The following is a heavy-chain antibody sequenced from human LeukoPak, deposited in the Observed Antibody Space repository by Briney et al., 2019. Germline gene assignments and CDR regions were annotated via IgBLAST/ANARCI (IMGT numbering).Heavy chain of an antibody. D-gene: IGHD3-3*01. V-gene: IGHV3-21*01. CDR2: ISSSSSYI. CDR3: ARDRNDFWSGYGDAFDI. CDR1: GFTFSSYT. Sequence: PGGSLRLSCAASGFTFSSYTMNWVRQAPGKGLEWVSSISSSSSYIYYADSVKGRFTISRDNSKNTLYLQMNSLRAEDTAVYYCARDRNDFWSGYGDAFDIWGQGTMVTVSS. J-gene: IGHJ3*02.